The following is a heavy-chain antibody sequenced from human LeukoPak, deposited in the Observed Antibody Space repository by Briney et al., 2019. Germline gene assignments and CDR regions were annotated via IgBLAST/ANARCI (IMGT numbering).Heavy chain of an antibody. D-gene: IGHD3-10*01. J-gene: IGHJ4*02. CDR1: VYSISSDYY. V-gene: IGHV4-38-2*02. CDR3: ARVGWFGEFVYDY. Sequence: SETLSLTCSVAVYSISSDYYWGWIRQPPGKGLEWIASIYHCGSTYYNPSLKSRATISVDTSKNQFSLQLNSVTPEDTAVYYCARVGWFGEFVYDYWGQGTLVTVSS. CDR2: IYHCGST.